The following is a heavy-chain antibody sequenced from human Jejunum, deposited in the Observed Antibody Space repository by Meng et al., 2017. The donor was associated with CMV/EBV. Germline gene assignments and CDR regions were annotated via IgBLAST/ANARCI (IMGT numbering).Heavy chain of an antibody. CDR3: ARETTGVYDS. CDR2: VYYIGSP. CDR1: GGSINSVGSY. J-gene: IGHJ4*02. Sequence: CTVSGGSINSVGSYWSWIRQHPGKGLEWIGYVYYIGSPYYNPSLRSRVTISLDTSKNQFSLKLGSVTAADTAVYCCARETTGVYDSWGQGTLVTVSS. D-gene: IGHD4-11*01. V-gene: IGHV4-31*03.